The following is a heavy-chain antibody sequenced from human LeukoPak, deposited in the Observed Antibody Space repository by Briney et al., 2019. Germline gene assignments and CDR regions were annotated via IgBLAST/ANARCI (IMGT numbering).Heavy chain of an antibody. CDR3: ARLEYSGYLGFT. J-gene: IGHJ4*02. Sequence: QPGGSLRLSCAASGFTFSSCCVNWVRQAPEKGLEWVASIKQDGSEIFYVDSVKGRFTISRDNAKNTLYLQMNSLRAEDTAVYYCARLEYSGYLGFTGGQGALVTVSS. D-gene: IGHD5-12*01. CDR1: GFTFSSCC. V-gene: IGHV3-7*01. CDR2: IKQDGSEI.